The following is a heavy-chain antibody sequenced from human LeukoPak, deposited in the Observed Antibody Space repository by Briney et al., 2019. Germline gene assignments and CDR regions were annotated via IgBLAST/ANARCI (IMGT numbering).Heavy chain of an antibody. V-gene: IGHV3-21*01. CDR1: GFTFSSYS. D-gene: IGHD2-21*01. CDR2: ISSSSSYI. Sequence: GGSLRLSCAASGFTFSSYSMNWVRQAPGKGLEWVSSISSSSSYIYYADSVKGRFTISRDNAKNSLYLQMNSLRAEDTAVYYCARLPLAIDSPWFNWFDPWGQGTLVTVSS. J-gene: IGHJ5*02. CDR3: ARLPLAIDSPWFNWFDP.